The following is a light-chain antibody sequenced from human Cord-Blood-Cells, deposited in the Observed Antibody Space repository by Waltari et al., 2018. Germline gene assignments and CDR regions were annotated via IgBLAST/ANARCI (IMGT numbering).Light chain of an antibody. V-gene: IGKV1-39*01. Sequence: DIQMTQSHSSLSASVGDRVNITCRASQSISSYLNWYQQKPGKAPKLLIYAASSLQSGVPSRFSGSGSGTDFTLTISSLQPEDFATYYCQQSYSTLFTFGPGTKVDIK. CDR3: QQSYSTLFT. J-gene: IGKJ3*01. CDR2: AAS. CDR1: QSISSY.